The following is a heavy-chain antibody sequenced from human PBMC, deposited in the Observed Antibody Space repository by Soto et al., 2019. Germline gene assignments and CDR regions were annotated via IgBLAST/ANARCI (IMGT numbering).Heavy chain of an antibody. CDR2: INPDGTVT. D-gene: IGHD6-13*01. J-gene: IGHJ3*01. Sequence: GGSLRLSCAASGFTFPNYWMHWVRQTPGKGLVWVSRINPDGTVTTYADYVKGRFSISRDNAKNILYVQMHILRAEDTGLYFCARTPDRSWYGGTFDFWGQGTTVTVSS. CDR3: ARTPDRSWYGGTFDF. V-gene: IGHV3-74*03. CDR1: GFTFPNYW.